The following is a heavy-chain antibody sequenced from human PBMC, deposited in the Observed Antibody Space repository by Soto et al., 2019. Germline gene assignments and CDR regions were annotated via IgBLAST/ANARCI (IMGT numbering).Heavy chain of an antibody. CDR2: ISAYNGNT. CDR3: ARGNCISTSCYMYPYYHYGMAV. D-gene: IGHD2-2*02. CDR1: GYTFTSYG. Sequence: ASVKVSCKASGYTFTSYGISWVRQAPGQGLEWMGWISAYNGNTNYAQKLQGRVTMTTDTSTSTAYMELRSLRSDDTAVYYCARGNCISTSCYMYPYYHYGMAVWGQGTTVTVSS. V-gene: IGHV1-18*01. J-gene: IGHJ6*02.